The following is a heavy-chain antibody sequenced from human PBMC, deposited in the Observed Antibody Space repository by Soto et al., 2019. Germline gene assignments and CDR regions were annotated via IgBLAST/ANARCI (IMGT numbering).Heavy chain of an antibody. CDR3: ARGGGMVRGVVTAMDV. V-gene: IGHV1-3*01. CDR2: INAGNGNT. Sequence: ASVKVSCKASGYTFTSYAMHWVRQAPGQRLEWMGWINAGNGNTKYSQKFQGRVTITRDTSASTAYMELSSLRSEDTAVYYCARGGGMVRGVVTAMDVWGQGTTVTVSS. D-gene: IGHD3-10*01. CDR1: GYTFTSYA. J-gene: IGHJ6*02.